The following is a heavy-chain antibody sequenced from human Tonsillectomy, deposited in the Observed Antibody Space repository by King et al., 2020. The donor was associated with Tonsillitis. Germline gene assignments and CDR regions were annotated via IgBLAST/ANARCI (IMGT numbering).Heavy chain of an antibody. CDR2: ISGSGGRT. Sequence: VQLVESGGGFVQPGGSLRLSCAASRFTFSNYAMSWVRQAPGKGLEWVSGISGSGGRTYYADSVKGRFTISRDNSKNTLYLQMNSLRAEDTAVYYCAKDGLRALEWLFDQTMTHWGQGTLVTVSS. CDR1: RFTFSNYA. V-gene: IGHV3-23*04. J-gene: IGHJ4*02. D-gene: IGHD3-3*01. CDR3: AKDGLRALEWLFDQTMTH.